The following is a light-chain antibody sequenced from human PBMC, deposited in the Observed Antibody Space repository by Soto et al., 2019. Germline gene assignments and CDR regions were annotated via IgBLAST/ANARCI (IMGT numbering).Light chain of an antibody. CDR2: EVN. V-gene: IGLV2-18*02. CDR3: TSTTTTNYFVIL. J-gene: IGLJ2*01. CDR1: NSDIGHAAR. Sequence: QSALTQPPSVSGSPGQSVTISCTGTNSDIGHAARVYWYQQSPGTAPKLMIYEVNNRPSGVPDRFSGSKSGNTASLTISGLQPEDEADYYCTSTTTTNYFVILFGGGTKLTVL.